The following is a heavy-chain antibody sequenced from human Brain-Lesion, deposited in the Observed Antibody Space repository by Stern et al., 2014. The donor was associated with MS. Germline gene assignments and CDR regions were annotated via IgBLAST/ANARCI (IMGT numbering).Heavy chain of an antibody. CDR2: TYYRSKWYY. CDR1: GDSVSSNSAA. V-gene: IGHV6-1*01. CDR3: AKGYNWFDS. Sequence: SGPGLMKPSQTLALTCAISGDSVSSNSAAWNWIRQSPSRGLEWLGRTYYRSKWYYQYAESVKSRITINADTSTNQFSLQLNSVTPEDTAVYLCAKGYNWFDSWGQGTVFTVS. J-gene: IGHJ5*01.